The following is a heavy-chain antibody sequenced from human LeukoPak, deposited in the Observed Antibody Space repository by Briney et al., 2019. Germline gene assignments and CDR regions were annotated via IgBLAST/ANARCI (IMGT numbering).Heavy chain of an antibody. CDR2: IIPIFGTA. V-gene: IGHV1-69*05. CDR3: ARSGTMGYYYYMDV. Sequence: ASVKVSCKASGGTFISYAISWVRQAPGQGLEWMGGIIPIFGTANYAQKFQGRVTITTDESTSTAYMELSSLRSEDTAVYYCARSGTMGYYYYMDVWGKGTTVTVSS. CDR1: GGTFISYA. J-gene: IGHJ6*03. D-gene: IGHD1-14*01.